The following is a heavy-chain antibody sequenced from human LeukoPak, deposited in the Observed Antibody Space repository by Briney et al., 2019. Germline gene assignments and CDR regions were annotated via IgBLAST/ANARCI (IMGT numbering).Heavy chain of an antibody. Sequence: SGGSLRLSCAASGFTFSSYSMNWVRQAPGKGLEWVSSISSSSSYIYYADSVRGRFTISRDNAKNSLYLQMNSLRAEDTAVYYCARANDFWSGYPFDYWGQGTLVTVSS. V-gene: IGHV3-21*06. CDR1: GFTFSSYS. CDR2: ISSSSSYI. CDR3: ARANDFWSGYPFDY. D-gene: IGHD3-3*01. J-gene: IGHJ4*02.